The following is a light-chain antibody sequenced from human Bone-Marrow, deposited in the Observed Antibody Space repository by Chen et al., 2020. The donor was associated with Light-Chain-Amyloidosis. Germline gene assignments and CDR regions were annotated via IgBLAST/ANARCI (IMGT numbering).Light chain of an antibody. CDR1: SSDIGDYNY. CDR3: SSYTSSNTYV. CDR2: EVS. Sequence: QSALTQPAPVSGSPGQSITISCTGTSSDIGDYNYVSWYAQFPGRAPKLMIYEVSNRPSGVSTRFSGSKSGNTASLTISGLQAEDEADYYCSSYTSSNTYVFGTGTKVTVL. V-gene: IGLV2-14*01. J-gene: IGLJ1*01.